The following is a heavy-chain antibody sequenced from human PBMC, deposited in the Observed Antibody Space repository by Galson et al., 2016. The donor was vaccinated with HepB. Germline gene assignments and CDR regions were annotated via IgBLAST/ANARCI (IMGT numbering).Heavy chain of an antibody. D-gene: IGHD3-10*01. CDR1: GYTFTSFA. V-gene: IGHV1-3*01. Sequence: SVKVSCKASGYTFTSFAVHWLRQAPGQGFEWMGGINGGDGNTKTSQRFQGRVTFTRDPSASTAYMELSRLKSEDSAVYYCARVGFWGARPYTWFDPWGQGTLVTVSS. CDR2: INGGDGNT. J-gene: IGHJ5*02. CDR3: ARVGFWGARPYTWFDP.